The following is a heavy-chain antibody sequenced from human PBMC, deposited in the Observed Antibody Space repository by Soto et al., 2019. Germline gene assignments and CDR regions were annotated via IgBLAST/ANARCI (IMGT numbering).Heavy chain of an antibody. Sequence: EVQLVESGGGLVQPGGSLRLSCAASGFTFSSYSMNWVRQAPGKGLEWVSYISSSSSTIYYAHSVKGRFTISRDNAKNSLYLQMNSLRDEDTAVYYCASMYDYQVNYYYYGMDVWGQGTTVTVSS. CDR2: ISSSSSTI. CDR3: ASMYDYQVNYYYYGMDV. D-gene: IGHD4-17*01. CDR1: GFTFSSYS. J-gene: IGHJ6*02. V-gene: IGHV3-48*02.